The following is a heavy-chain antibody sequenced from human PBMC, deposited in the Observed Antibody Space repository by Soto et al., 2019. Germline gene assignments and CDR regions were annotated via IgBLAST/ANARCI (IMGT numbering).Heavy chain of an antibody. J-gene: IGHJ6*03. CDR2: INHSGST. Sequence: SETLSLTCAVYGGSFSGYYWSWIRQPPGKGLEWIGEINHSGSTNYNPSLKSRVTISVDTSKNQFSLKLSSVTAADTAVYYCARGLGADCTNGLCYTGDYYHYYMDFWGQGTTVTVSS. D-gene: IGHD2-8*01. CDR3: ARGLGADCTNGLCYTGDYYHYYMDF. V-gene: IGHV4-34*01. CDR1: GGSFSGYY.